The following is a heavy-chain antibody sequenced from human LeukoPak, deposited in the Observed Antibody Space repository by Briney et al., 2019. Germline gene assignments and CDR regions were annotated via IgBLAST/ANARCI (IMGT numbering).Heavy chain of an antibody. CDR2: INPYSGGT. J-gene: IGHJ5*02. CDR3: ATVETHIDYNLGVCFDP. Sequence: ASVKVSCKASGYTFTGYYMHWVRQAPGQGLEWMGWINPYSGGTNYAQKFQGRVPITRATSISTAYMELSRLRSDHTAVYYCATVETHIDYNLGVCFDPWGQGTLDTVSS. V-gene: IGHV1-2*02. CDR1: GYTFTGYY. D-gene: IGHD4-11*01.